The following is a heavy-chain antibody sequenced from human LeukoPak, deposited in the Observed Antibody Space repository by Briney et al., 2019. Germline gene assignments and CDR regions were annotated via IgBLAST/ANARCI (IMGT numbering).Heavy chain of an antibody. Sequence: SVKVSCKASGGTFSSYAISWVRQAPGQGLEWMGRIIPILGIANYAQKFQGRVSITADKSTSTAYMEVSSLKSEDTAVYYCARESLSATPIFDFWGRGTLVTVSS. V-gene: IGHV1-69*04. D-gene: IGHD5-12*01. CDR2: IIPILGIA. CDR3: ARESLSATPIFDF. J-gene: IGHJ4*02. CDR1: GGTFSSYA.